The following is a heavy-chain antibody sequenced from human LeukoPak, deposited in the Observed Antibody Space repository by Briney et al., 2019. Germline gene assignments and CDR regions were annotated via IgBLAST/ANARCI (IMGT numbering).Heavy chain of an antibody. J-gene: IGHJ4*02. V-gene: IGHV4-59*01. CDR1: GGSISSYY. CDR3: ARSRGYFDY. CDR2: IYYSGST. Sequence: SETLSLNCTGSGGSISSYYWSWMRQPPGKGLEGIGYIYYSGSTNYNPSLNSRVTISVDTSKNQFSLKLSSVTAADTALYYCARSRGYFDYWGQGTLVTVSS. D-gene: IGHD6-13*01.